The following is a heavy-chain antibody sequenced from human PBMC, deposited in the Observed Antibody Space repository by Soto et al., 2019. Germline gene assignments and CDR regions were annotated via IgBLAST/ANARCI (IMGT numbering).Heavy chain of an antibody. CDR3: ARKLTYYYDSSGYSGSAFDI. D-gene: IGHD3-22*01. V-gene: IGHV4-31*03. CDR2: IYYSGST. CDR1: CGSISSGGYY. Sequence: SETLSLTCTVSCGSISSGGYYWSWIRQHPGKGLEWIGYIYYSGSTYYNPSLKSRVTISVDTSKNQFSLKLSSVTAADTAVYYCARKLTYYYDSSGYSGSAFDIWGQGTMVT. J-gene: IGHJ3*02.